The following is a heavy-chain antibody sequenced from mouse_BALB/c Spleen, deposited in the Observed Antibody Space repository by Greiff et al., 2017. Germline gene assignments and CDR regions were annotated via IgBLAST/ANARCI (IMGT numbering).Heavy chain of an antibody. V-gene: IGHV1-4*02. CDR1: GYTFTSYT. CDR2: INPSSGYT. J-gene: IGHJ3*01. Sequence: QVQLQQSAAELARPGASVKMSCKASGYTFTSYTMHWVKQRPGQGLEWIGYINPSSGYTEYNQKFKDKTTLTADKSSSTAYMQLSSLTSEDSAVYYCARRNYGSSYGFAYWGQGTLVTVSA. D-gene: IGHD1-1*01. CDR3: ARRNYGSSYGFAY.